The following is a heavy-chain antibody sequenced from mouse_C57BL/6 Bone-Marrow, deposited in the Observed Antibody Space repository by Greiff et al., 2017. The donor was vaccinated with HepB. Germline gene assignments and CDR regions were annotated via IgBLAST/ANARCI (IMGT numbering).Heavy chain of an antibody. J-gene: IGHJ2*01. CDR1: GYTFTSYG. D-gene: IGHD1-1*02. V-gene: IGHV1-81*01. CDR3: ARGGCYLIFDY. CDR2: IYPRSGNT. Sequence: QVQLQQSGAELARPGASVKLSCKASGYTFTSYGISWVKQRTGQGLEWIGEIYPRSGNTYYNEKFKGKATLTADKASSTAYMELRSLTSEDSAVYFCARGGCYLIFDYWGQGTTLTVSS.